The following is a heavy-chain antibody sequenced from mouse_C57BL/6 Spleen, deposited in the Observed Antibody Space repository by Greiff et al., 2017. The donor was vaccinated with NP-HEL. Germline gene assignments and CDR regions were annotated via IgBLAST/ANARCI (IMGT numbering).Heavy chain of an antibody. CDR3: ARSHDGPAWFAY. Sequence: EVKVVESGGGLVQPGGSLSLSCAASGFTFTDYYMSWVRQPPGKALEWLGFIRNKANGYTTEYSASVKGRFTISRDNSQSILYLQMNALRAEDSATYYGARSHDGPAWFAYWGQGTLVTVSA. D-gene: IGHD2-3*01. J-gene: IGHJ3*01. CDR1: GFTFTDYY. V-gene: IGHV7-3*01. CDR2: IRNKANGYTT.